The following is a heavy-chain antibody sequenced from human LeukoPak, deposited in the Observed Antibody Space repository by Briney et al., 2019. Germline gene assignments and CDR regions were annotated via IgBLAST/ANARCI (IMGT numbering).Heavy chain of an antibody. CDR2: IYYSGGT. J-gene: IGHJ3*01. CDR1: GGSISSYY. V-gene: IGHV4-59*01. Sequence: SETLSLTCTVSGGSISSYYWSWFRQPPGKGLEWLGYIYYSGGTNYNPSLKSRVTIPVDTSKIHFSLRLSSVTAADTAAYYCARHRGGFDLWGQGTMVTVSS. CDR3: ARHRGGFDL. D-gene: IGHD2-15*01.